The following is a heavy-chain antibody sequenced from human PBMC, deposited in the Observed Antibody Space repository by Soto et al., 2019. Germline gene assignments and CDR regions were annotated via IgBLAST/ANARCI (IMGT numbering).Heavy chain of an antibody. V-gene: IGHV4-4*02. CDR3: ARDIVVVVAATRYYYYYGMDV. CDR2: IYHSGST. D-gene: IGHD2-15*01. Sequence: SETLCLTCAVSGGSICGSNWWSWVRQPPGKGLEWIGEIYHSGSTNYNPPLKSRVTISVDKSKNQFSLKLSSVTAADTAVYYCARDIVVVVAATRYYYYYGMDVWGQGTTVT. J-gene: IGHJ6*02. CDR1: GGSICGSNW.